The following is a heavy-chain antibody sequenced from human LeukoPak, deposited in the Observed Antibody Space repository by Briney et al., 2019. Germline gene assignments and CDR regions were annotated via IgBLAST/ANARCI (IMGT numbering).Heavy chain of an antibody. J-gene: IGHJ4*02. V-gene: IGHV4-34*01. D-gene: IGHD3-10*01. Sequence: PSETLSLTCAVYGGSFSGYYWSWIRQPPGKGLEWIGEINHSGSTNYNPSLKSRVTISVDTSKNQFSLKPSSVTAADTAVYYCARSEYYYGSGSYYSDHWGQGTLVTVSS. CDR3: ARSEYYYGSGSYYSDH. CDR1: GGSFSGYY. CDR2: INHSGST.